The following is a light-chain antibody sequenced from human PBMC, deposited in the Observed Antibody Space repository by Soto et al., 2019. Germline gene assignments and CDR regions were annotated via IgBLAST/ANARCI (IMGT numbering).Light chain of an antibody. V-gene: IGKV1-5*03. Sequence: DIQMTQSPSTLSASVGDRVTITCRASQSISSYLAWYQQKPGKAPKLLIYKASSLESGVPSRFSGSGSGTEFSLSISSLQPDDFATYYCQRYNSYTTFGQGTKVDIK. CDR3: QRYNSYTT. CDR2: KAS. J-gene: IGKJ1*01. CDR1: QSISSY.